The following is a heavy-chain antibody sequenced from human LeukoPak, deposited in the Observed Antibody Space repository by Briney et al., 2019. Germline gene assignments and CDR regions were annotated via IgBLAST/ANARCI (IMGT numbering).Heavy chain of an antibody. CDR2: ISYDGSNK. J-gene: IGHJ5*02. Sequence: GGSLRLSCAASGSTFSSDAMHWVRQAPGKGLEWVAVISYDGSNKYYADSVKGRFTISRDNSKNTLYLQMNSLRAEDTAVYYCARDQRNCSGGSCYPRRNWFDPWGQGTLVTVSS. V-gene: IGHV3-30-3*01. CDR1: GSTFSSDA. CDR3: ARDQRNCSGGSCYPRRNWFDP. D-gene: IGHD2-15*01.